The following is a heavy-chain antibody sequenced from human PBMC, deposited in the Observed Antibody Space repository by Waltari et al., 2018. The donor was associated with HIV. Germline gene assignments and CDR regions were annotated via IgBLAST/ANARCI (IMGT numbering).Heavy chain of an antibody. CDR1: GGSISRSSYF. CDR3: ARSPRGEQWLAY. CDR2: IFYIGSA. D-gene: IGHD6-19*01. V-gene: IGHV4-39*01. Sequence: QLQLQESGPGLVQPSETLSLTCTVSGGSISRSSYFWGWLRQSPGQGLDWIGSIFYIGSANYNPSLKSRATLSVDTSKNQFSLKLNSVTAADTAVYYCARSPRGEQWLAYWGQGTLVTVSS. J-gene: IGHJ1*01.